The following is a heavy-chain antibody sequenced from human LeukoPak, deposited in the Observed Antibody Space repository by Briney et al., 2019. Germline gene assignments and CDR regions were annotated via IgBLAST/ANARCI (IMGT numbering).Heavy chain of an antibody. J-gene: IGHJ4*02. Sequence: ASVKVSCKASGYTFTNYYIHWVRQAPGQWLEWMGIINPSGGSTTYAQKFQGRVTMTRDTSTSTVYMELSSLKSEDTAVYYCARDQVRGGSNPCGFDSWGQGSMVTVSS. D-gene: IGHD1-26*01. CDR3: ARDQVRGGSNPCGFDS. CDR1: GYTFTNYY. CDR2: INPSGGST. V-gene: IGHV1-46*01.